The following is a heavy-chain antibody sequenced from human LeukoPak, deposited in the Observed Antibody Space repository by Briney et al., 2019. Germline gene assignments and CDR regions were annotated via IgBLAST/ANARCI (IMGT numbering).Heavy chain of an antibody. CDR3: ARDNDWAFHY. V-gene: IGHV3-48*02. CDR2: INHNGEMI. Sequence: GGSLRLSCAASGFVFRSYAMNWVRQAPGKGLEWVSYINHNGEMIFYPDFVKGRFTISRDNAKNSLYLQMNSLRDEDTAVYYCARDNDWAFHYWGQGTLVTVSS. CDR1: GFVFRSYA. J-gene: IGHJ4*02. D-gene: IGHD3-9*01.